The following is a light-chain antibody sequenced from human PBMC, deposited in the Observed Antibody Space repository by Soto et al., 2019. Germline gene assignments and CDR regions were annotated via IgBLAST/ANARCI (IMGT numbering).Light chain of an antibody. J-gene: IGLJ2*01. Sequence: QSALTQPPSVSGAPGQRVTISCTGSSSNIAAGFDVYWYQHLPGTAPKLLIYDNTNRPSGVPDRFSGSKSGTSASLAITGLQAEDEADYYCQSYDSSLSAVVFGGVTQLTVL. CDR1: SSNIAAGFD. CDR2: DNT. V-gene: IGLV1-40*01. CDR3: QSYDSSLSAVV.